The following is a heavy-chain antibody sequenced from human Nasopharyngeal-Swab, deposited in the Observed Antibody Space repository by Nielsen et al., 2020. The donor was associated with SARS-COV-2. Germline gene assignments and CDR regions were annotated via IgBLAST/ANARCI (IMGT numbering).Heavy chain of an antibody. CDR2: IIPIFGTA. V-gene: IGHV1-69*01. Sequence: WVRQAPGQGLEWMGGIIPIFGTANYVQKFQGRVTITADESTSTAYMELSSLRSEDTAVYYCASTGRELSNYFDYWGQGTLVTVSS. CDR3: ASTGRELSNYFDY. D-gene: IGHD3-16*02. J-gene: IGHJ4*02.